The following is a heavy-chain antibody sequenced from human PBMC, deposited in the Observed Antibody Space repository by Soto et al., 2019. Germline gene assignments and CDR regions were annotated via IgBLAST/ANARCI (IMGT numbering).Heavy chain of an antibody. D-gene: IGHD6-13*01. V-gene: IGHV3-21*01. CDR3: ARDPAADGYYGMDV. J-gene: IGHJ6*02. CDR2: ISRTSSHI. CDR1: EFSFSTYN. Sequence: EVQLVESGGGLVKPGGSLRLSCVASEFSFSTYNMNWVRQAPGEGLQWVSFISRTSSHIHYADSVQGRFTISRDNAKKSLYLEMNSLRAEDTAVYYCARDPAADGYYGMDVWGQGTTVTVSS.